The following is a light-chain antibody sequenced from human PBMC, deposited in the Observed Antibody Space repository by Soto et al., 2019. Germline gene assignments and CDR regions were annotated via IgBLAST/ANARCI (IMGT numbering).Light chain of an antibody. V-gene: IGKV3-20*01. CDR2: GAS. CDR3: QHYAHNSPIT. CDR1: QSVGGN. Sequence: MTQSPSTLSVSPGETATLSCRASQSVGGNLAWYQQKPGQAPRLLISGASSRATGIPDRFSGSGSGTDFTLTISRLEPEDFALYYCQHYAHNSPITFGQGTRLAIK. J-gene: IGKJ5*01.